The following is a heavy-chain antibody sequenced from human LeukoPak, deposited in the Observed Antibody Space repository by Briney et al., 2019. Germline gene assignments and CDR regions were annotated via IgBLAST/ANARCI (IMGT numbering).Heavy chain of an antibody. CDR2: IYSDAST. J-gene: IGHJ4*02. D-gene: IGHD3-10*01. CDR3: ARDFWFGELRYYFDY. CDR1: GFTVTSNY. V-gene: IGHV3-66*02. Sequence: GGSLRLSCAASGFTVTSNYMSWVRQAPGKGLEWVSVIYSDASTYYADSVKGRFTISRDNSKNTLYLQMNSLRAEDTAVYYCARDFWFGELRYYFDYWGQGTLVTVSS.